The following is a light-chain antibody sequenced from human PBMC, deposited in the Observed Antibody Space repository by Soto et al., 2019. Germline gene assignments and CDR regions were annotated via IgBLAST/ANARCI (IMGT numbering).Light chain of an antibody. V-gene: IGLV1-40*01. Sequence: QSVLTQPPSVSGAPGQRVTISCTGSSSNIGAGYDVHWYQQVPGTAPKLLIYGNINRPSGVPDRFSGSKSGTSASLAITGLQADDEADYYCQSYDSSLTVVFGGGT. CDR2: GNI. CDR3: QSYDSSLTVV. J-gene: IGLJ2*01. CDR1: SSNIGAGYD.